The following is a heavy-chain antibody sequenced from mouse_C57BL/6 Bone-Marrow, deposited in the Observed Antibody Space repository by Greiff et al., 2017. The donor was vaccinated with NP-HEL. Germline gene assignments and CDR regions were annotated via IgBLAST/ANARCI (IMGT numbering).Heavy chain of an antibody. V-gene: IGHV1-42*01. CDR2: INPSTGGT. CDR1: GYSFTGYY. J-gene: IGHJ4*01. CDR3: ARSLDYYGSSYPYAMDY. D-gene: IGHD1-1*01. Sequence: VQLQQSGPELVKPGASVKISCKASGYSFTGYYMNWVKQSPEKSLEWIGEINPSTGGTTYNQKFKAKATLTVDKSSSTAYMQLKSLTSEDSAVYYCARSLDYYGSSYPYAMDYWGQGTSVTVSS.